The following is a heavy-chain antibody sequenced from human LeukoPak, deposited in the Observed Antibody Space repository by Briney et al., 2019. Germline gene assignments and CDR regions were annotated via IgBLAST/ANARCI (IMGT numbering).Heavy chain of an antibody. V-gene: IGHV3-30*04. CDR1: GFTFSSYA. Sequence: GGSLRLSCAASGFTFSSYAMHWVRQAPGKGLEWVAVISYDGSNKYYADSVKGRFTISRDNPKNTLYLQMNSLRAEDTAVYYCARGGSSHIDYWGQGTLVTVSS. CDR2: ISYDGSNK. D-gene: IGHD6-13*01. J-gene: IGHJ4*02. CDR3: ARGGSSHIDY.